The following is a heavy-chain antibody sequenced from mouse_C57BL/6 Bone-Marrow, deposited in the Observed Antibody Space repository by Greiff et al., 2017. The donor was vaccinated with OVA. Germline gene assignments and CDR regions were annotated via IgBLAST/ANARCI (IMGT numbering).Heavy chain of an antibody. CDR1: GYTFTSYW. J-gene: IGHJ4*01. V-gene: IGHV1-7*01. Sequence: QVQLQQSGAELAKPGASVKLSCKASGYTFTSYWMHWVKQRPGQGLEWIGYINTSSGYTKYNQKFKDKATLTADKSSCTAYMQLSILSYEDSAVYYAGRIGRRGLYAMDYWGQGTSVTVSS. CDR3: GRIGRRGLYAMDY. D-gene: IGHD3-3*01. CDR2: INTSSGYT.